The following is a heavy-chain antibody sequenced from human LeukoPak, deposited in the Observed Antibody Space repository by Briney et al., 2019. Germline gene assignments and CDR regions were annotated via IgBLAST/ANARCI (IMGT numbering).Heavy chain of an antibody. D-gene: IGHD3-22*01. CDR3: ARAPSEIGGYYPEYFRH. CDR1: GFTFSSYW. Sequence: GGSLRLSCAASGFTFSSYWMHWFRQAPGKGLWWVSRIKSDGSTRYADSVKGRFTISRDNAKNTVSLQMTSLRAEDTGVYYCARAPSEIGGYYPEYFRHWGQGTLVIVSS. J-gene: IGHJ1*01. CDR2: IKSDGST. V-gene: IGHV3-74*01.